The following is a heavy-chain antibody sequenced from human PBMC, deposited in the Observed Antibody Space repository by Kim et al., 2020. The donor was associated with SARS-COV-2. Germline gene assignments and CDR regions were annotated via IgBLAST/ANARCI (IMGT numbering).Heavy chain of an antibody. CDR1: GGSISSSSYY. J-gene: IGHJ6*02. D-gene: IGHD3-3*01. CDR2: IYYSGST. CDR3: ARHEGATIFGVVIMGGYGMAV. Sequence: SETLSLTCTVSGGSISSSSYYWGWIRQPPGKGLEWIGSIYYSGSTYYNPSLKSRVTISVDTSKNQFSLKLSSVIAADTAVYYCARHEGATIFGVVIMGGYGMAVGGQGTTVTVSS. V-gene: IGHV4-39*01.